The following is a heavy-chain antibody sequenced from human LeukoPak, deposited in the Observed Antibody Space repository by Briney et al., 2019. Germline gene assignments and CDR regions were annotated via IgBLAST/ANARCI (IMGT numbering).Heavy chain of an antibody. V-gene: IGHV3-23*01. CDR1: GFTFSVYG. Sequence: GGSLRLSCAASGFTFSVYGMSWVRQAPGKGLEWVSAISGDGTYYADSVKGRFTISRDNSKDTLYLQMNSLRAEDTAVYYCAKDAFWGQGTLVTVSS. CDR2: ISGDGT. CDR3: AKDAF. J-gene: IGHJ4*02.